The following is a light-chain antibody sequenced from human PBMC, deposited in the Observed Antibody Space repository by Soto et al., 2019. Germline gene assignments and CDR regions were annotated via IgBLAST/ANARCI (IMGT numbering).Light chain of an antibody. CDR3: FSFTTTSTHV. Sequence: QGPLTQPASLSGSPGQSITISCTGTISDIGAYDYVSWFQQHPGKAPKLMISEVNNRPSGVSNRFSGSKSGNTAYLTISGLQVEDEAEYFRFSFTTTSTHVFGTGTKVTVL. V-gene: IGLV2-14*01. CDR1: ISDIGAYDY. CDR2: EVN. J-gene: IGLJ1*01.